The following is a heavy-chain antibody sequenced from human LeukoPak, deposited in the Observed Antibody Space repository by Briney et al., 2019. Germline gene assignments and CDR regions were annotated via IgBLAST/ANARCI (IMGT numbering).Heavy chain of an antibody. CDR2: ISGSGGTT. J-gene: IGHJ4*02. V-gene: IGHV3-23*01. D-gene: IGHD3-22*01. CDR1: GFTFSSYA. Sequence: GGSLRLSCAASGFTFSSYAMNWVRQAPGKGLEWVSAISGSGGTTYYADSVKGRFTISRDNSKNTLYLQMNSLRAEDTAVYYCAKDHGGAMIVVLISFFDYWGQGTLVTVSS. CDR3: AKDHGGAMIVVLISFFDY.